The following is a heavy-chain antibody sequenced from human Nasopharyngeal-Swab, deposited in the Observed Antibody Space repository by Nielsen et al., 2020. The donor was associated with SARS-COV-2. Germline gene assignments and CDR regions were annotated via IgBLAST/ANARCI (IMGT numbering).Heavy chain of an antibody. Sequence: GGSLRLSCAASGFTLSSHWMHWVRQVPGNGLVWVSRINGAGSSTYYADSVKGRFTISRDNAKNTLYLQMNDLRADDTAVYYCARDRTNDYYYYMDVWGKGTTVTVSS. CDR2: INGAGSST. CDR3: ARDRTNDYYYYMDV. CDR1: GFTLSSHW. J-gene: IGHJ6*03. V-gene: IGHV3-74*01. D-gene: IGHD1-1*01.